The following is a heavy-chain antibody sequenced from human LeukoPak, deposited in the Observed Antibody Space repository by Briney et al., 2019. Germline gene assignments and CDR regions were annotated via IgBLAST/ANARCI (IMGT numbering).Heavy chain of an antibody. CDR1: GFTFSSYG. D-gene: IGHD2-2*02. J-gene: IGHJ4*02. V-gene: IGHV3-30*03. CDR2: ISYDGSNK. Sequence: PGGSLRLSCAASGFTFSSYGMHWVRQAPGKGLEWVAVISYDGSNKYYADSVKGRFTISRDNSKNTLYLQMNSLRAEDTAVYYCARDLGSGKATAIRLDYWGQGTLVTVSS. CDR3: ARDLGSGKATAIRLDY.